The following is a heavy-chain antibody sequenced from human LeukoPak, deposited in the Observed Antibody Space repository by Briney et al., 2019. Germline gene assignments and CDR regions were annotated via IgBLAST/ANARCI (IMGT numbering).Heavy chain of an antibody. D-gene: IGHD6-13*01. CDR2: IYYSGTT. CDR3: ARHGGYSSPYLH. CDR1: GGSISNYY. V-gene: IGHV4-59*08. Sequence: ASETLSLTCTVSGGSISNYYWSWIRQPRGKGLECMGYIYYSGTTNYNPSLKSRVTISVDTSRNQFSLKLSSVTAADTAVYYCARHGGYSSPYLHWGQGTLVTVSS. J-gene: IGHJ1*01.